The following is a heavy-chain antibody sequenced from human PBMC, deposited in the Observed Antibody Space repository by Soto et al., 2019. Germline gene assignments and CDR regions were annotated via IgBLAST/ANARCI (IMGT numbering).Heavy chain of an antibody. V-gene: IGHV3-53*01. CDR3: ASAGALTGTRGGMDV. CDR1: GFTVSSNY. J-gene: IGHJ6*02. CDR2: IYSGGST. Sequence: PGGSLRLSCAASGFTVSSNYMSWVRQAPGKGLEWVSVIYSGGSTYYADSVKGRFTISRDNSKNTLYLQMNSLRAEDTAEYYCASAGALTGTRGGMDVWGQGTTVTVSS. D-gene: IGHD1-7*01.